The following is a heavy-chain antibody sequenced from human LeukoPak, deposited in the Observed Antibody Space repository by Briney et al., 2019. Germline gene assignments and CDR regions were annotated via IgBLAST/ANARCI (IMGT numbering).Heavy chain of an antibody. J-gene: IGHJ4*02. CDR1: GGSFSSYY. Sequence: SETLSLTCAVYGGSFSSYYWGWIRQPPGKGLEWIGSIYYSGSTYYNPSLKSRVTISVDTSKNQFSLKLSSMTATDTAVYYCATSSGSYYYWGQGTLVTVSS. CDR3: ATSSGSYYY. V-gene: IGHV4-39*01. D-gene: IGHD1-26*01. CDR2: IYYSGST.